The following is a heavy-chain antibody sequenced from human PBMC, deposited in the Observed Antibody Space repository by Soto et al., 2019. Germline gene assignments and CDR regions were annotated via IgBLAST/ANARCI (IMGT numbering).Heavy chain of an antibody. CDR2: IYHSGST. V-gene: IGHV4-30-2*01. CDR3: VRGEYYFDY. Sequence: PWETLSLTCAVSGGSISSCGYSWSWIRQPPGKGLEWVGYIYHSGSTYYNPSLKSRVTISVDRSKNQFSLRLSSVTASDTAVYYCVRGEYYFDYWGQGTLVTVSS. J-gene: IGHJ4*02. CDR1: GGSISSCGYS.